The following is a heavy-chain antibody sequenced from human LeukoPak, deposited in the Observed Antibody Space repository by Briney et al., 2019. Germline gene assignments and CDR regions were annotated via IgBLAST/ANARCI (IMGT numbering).Heavy chain of an antibody. CDR2: INHSGST. CDR1: GGSFSGYY. D-gene: IGHD3-9*01. Sequence: PSETLSLTCAVYGGSFSGYYWSWIRQPPGKGLEWIGEINHSGSTSYNPSLKSRVTISVDTSKNQFSLKLSSVTAADTAVYYCAITGYPPYFDYWGQGTLVTVSS. CDR3: AITGYPPYFDY. J-gene: IGHJ4*02. V-gene: IGHV4-34*01.